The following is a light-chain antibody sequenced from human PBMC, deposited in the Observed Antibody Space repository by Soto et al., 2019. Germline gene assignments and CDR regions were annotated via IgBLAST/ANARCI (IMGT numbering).Light chain of an antibody. J-gene: IGLJ3*02. V-gene: IGLV2-14*01. CDR2: EVS. CDR3: SSYTARSTWV. CDR1: SSDVGGYNY. Sequence: QSALTQPASVSGSPGQSITISCTGTSSDVGGYNYVSWYQQHPGTSPKLMIYEVSNRPSGVSNRFSGSKSGNTVSLIISGLQAEDEGDYYCSSYTARSTWVFGGGTKLTVL.